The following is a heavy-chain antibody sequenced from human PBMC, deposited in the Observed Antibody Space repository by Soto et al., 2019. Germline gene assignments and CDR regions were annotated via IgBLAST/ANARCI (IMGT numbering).Heavy chain of an antibody. CDR2: IYYSGST. CDR1: GGSISSSSYY. CDR3: ARQAHDSSGWYSGVYYFDY. V-gene: IGHV4-39*01. D-gene: IGHD6-19*01. Sequence: SETLSLTCTVSGGSISSSSYYWGWIRQPPGKGLEWIGSIYYSGSTYYNPSLKSRVTISVDTSKNQFSLKLSSVTAADTAVYYCARQAHDSSGWYSGVYYFDYWGQGTLVTVSS. J-gene: IGHJ4*02.